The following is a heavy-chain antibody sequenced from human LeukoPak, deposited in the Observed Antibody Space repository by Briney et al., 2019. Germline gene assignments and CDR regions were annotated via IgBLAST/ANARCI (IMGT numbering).Heavy chain of an antibody. CDR1: GGSIGSYY. J-gene: IGHJ6*03. V-gene: IGHV4-59*01. D-gene: IGHD3-3*01. Sequence: SETLSLTCTVSGGSIGSYYWSWIRQPPGKGLEWIEYINYSGSTDYSPSLKSRATISVDTSKNQFSLNLSSLTAADTAVYYCVRSDFWSGYPLFYYYYMDVWGKGTTVTVSS. CDR3: VRSDFWSGYPLFYYYYMDV. CDR2: INYSGST.